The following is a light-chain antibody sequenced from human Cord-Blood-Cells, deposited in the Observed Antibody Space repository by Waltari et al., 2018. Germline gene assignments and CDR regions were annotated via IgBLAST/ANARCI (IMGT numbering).Light chain of an antibody. CDR1: QSVSSY. CDR3: QQRSNCPLT. CDR2: DAS. J-gene: IGKJ4*01. V-gene: IGKV3-11*01. Sequence: EIVLTQSPATLSLSPGASATLSCRASQSVSSYLAWYQQKPGQAPRLLIYDASNRATGIPARFSGSGSGTDFTLTISSLEPEDFAVYYCQQRSNCPLTFGGGTKVEIK.